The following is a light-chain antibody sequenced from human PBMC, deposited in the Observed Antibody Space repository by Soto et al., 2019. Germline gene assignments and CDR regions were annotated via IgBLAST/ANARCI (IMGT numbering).Light chain of an antibody. V-gene: IGLV2-14*01. Sequence: QSALTQPASVSGSPGQSITLSCTGTSSDVGGYKYVSWYQQHPDKAPKLIIFEVSNRPSGISSRFSGSKSGNTASLTISGLQAEDEAEYYCASYTSSSTSVIFGRGTKLTVL. CDR1: SSDVGGYKY. J-gene: IGLJ2*01. CDR3: ASYTSSSTSVI. CDR2: EVS.